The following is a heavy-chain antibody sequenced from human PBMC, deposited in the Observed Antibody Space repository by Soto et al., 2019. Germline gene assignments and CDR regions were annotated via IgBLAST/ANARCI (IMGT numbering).Heavy chain of an antibody. CDR2: IIPIVGIA. Sequence: QVQLVQSGAEVKKPGSSVKVSCQAAGGTFNTYSINWVRQAPGQGLEWMGRIIPIVGIAKYAQKFQGRVAITADKSTSTAYMREVNSLRPEDTAMYYCARAMVVGATGAFDIWGQGTMVTVSS. J-gene: IGHJ3*02. D-gene: IGHD2-15*01. V-gene: IGHV1-69*02. CDR1: GGTFNTYS. CDR3: ARAMVVGATGAFDI.